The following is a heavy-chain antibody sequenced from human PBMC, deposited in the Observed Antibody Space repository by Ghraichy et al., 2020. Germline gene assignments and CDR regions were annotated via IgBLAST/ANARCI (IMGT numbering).Heavy chain of an antibody. V-gene: IGHV5-51*01. CDR1: GFSFTRYW. J-gene: IGHJ2*01. D-gene: IGHD6-19*01. Sequence: GESLNISCKASGFSFTRYWIGWVRQMPGKGMEWMGIIYPGDSDTRYSPSFQGQVTFSADKSINTASLYWDSLQASDTAMYYCARRGAVPGTREWYFDLWGRGTQVIVYS. CDR3: ARRGAVPGTREWYFDL. CDR2: IYPGDSDT.